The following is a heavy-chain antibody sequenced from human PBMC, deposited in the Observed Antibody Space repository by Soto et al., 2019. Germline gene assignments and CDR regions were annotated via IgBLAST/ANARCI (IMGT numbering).Heavy chain of an antibody. D-gene: IGHD2-8*01. CDR3: ARDLRTNGVSEFDY. CDR1: GGSISSHF. V-gene: IGHV4-59*11. CDR2: LSYSGST. Sequence: SETLSLTCTVSGGSISSHFWSWIRQPPGRGLEWIGYLSYSGSTNTYPSLKGRVTMSIDTSKNQFSLKLNSVTAADTAVYYCARDLRTNGVSEFDYWGQGTLVTVSS. J-gene: IGHJ4*02.